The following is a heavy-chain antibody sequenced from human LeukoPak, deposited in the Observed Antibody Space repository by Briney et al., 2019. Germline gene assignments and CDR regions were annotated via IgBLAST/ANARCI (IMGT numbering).Heavy chain of an antibody. CDR2: ISAYNGNT. Sequence: ASVKVSCKASGYTFTSYGISWVRQAPGQGLEWMGWISAYNGNTSYAQKLQGRVTMTTDTSTSTAYMELRSLRSDDTAVYYCARDSNIVVVPAARFYYYGMDVWGQGTTVTVSS. CDR3: ARDSNIVVVPAARFYYYGMDV. J-gene: IGHJ6*02. CDR1: GYTFTSYG. V-gene: IGHV1-18*01. D-gene: IGHD2-2*01.